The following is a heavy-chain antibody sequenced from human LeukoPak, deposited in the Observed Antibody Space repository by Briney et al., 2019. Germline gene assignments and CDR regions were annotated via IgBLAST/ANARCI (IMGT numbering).Heavy chain of an antibody. V-gene: IGHV4-30-2*01. Sequence: PSETLSLTCAVSGGSISSGGYSWSWIRQPPGRGLEWIGYIYHSGSTYYNPSLKSRVTISVDRSKNQFSLKLSSVTAADTAVYYCARGELAGKLVGYFDYWGQGTLVTVSS. CDR3: ARGELAGKLVGYFDY. D-gene: IGHD1-1*01. CDR1: GGSISSGGYS. CDR2: IYHSGST. J-gene: IGHJ4*02.